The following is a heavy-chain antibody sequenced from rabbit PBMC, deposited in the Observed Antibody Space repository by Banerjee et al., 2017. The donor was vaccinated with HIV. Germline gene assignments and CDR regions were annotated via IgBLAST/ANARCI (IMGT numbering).Heavy chain of an antibody. Sequence: QEQLEESGGDLVKPEGSLTLTCTASGFSFSSSYWICWVRQAPGKGLEWIGCIYAGSGSTYYASWAKGRFTISKTSSTTVTLQMTSLTAADTATYFCARGYNYDDSGNWGCFDLWGPGTLVTVS. J-gene: IGHJ4*01. V-gene: IGHV1S45*01. CDR1: GFSFSSSYW. D-gene: IGHD2-1*01. CDR3: ARGYNYDDSGNWGCFDL. CDR2: IYAGSGST.